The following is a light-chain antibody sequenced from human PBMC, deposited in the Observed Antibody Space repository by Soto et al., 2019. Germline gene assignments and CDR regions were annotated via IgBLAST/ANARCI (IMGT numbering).Light chain of an antibody. J-gene: IGKJ5*01. CDR2: DAS. V-gene: IGKV3-11*01. Sequence: EIVLTQSPATLSLSPGQRATLFCRASQNVNNYLAWYQQKPGQAPRLLIYDASNRATGIPARFSGSGSGTDFTLNISSLEPEDFAVYYCQQRSYPITFGQGTRLEIK. CDR1: QNVNNY. CDR3: QQRSYPIT.